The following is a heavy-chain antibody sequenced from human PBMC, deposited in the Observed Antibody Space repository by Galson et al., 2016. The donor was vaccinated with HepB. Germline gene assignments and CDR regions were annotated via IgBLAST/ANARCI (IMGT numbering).Heavy chain of an antibody. V-gene: IGHV4-4*02. CDR3: ARASIIPGARMIFDP. CDR2: IYHTGTS. CDR1: GASISDSNW. D-gene: IGHD2-2*01. J-gene: IGHJ5*02. Sequence: TLSLTCAVSGASISDSNWWTWVRQVPGKGLEWIGEIYHTGTSNNNPFLSSRFTLSVDKSRNQFSLNVTSVTAADTAVYYCARASIIPGARMIFDPWGQGTLVT.